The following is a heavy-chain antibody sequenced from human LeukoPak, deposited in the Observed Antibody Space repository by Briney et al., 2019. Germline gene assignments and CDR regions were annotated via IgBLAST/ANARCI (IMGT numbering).Heavy chain of an antibody. CDR1: GFTLRNYW. V-gene: IGHV3-74*01. Sequence: GGSLRLSCTASGFTLRNYWMHWVRQVPGKRLVWVSRISGDGSVTNYADSVQGRFTISRDNAKNILYLQINSLRSEDTAIYYCARYSSSSGGASYYLDYWGHGTMVTVSS. J-gene: IGHJ4*01. D-gene: IGHD6-6*01. CDR2: ISGDGSVT. CDR3: ARYSSSSGGASYYLDY.